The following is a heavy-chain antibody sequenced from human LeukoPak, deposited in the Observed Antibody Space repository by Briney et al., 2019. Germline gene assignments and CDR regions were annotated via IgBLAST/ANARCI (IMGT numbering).Heavy chain of an antibody. V-gene: IGHV4-34*01. CDR3: ARGIAAAAGTLIYYCYGMDV. CDR1: GGSFSGYY. D-gene: IGHD6-13*01. CDR2: INHSGST. Sequence: SETLSLTCAVYGGSFSGYYCNWIRQPPGTGLEWKGEINHSGSTNYNPSLKRRVTISVDTSKNQFSLKLSSVTAAGTAVYYCARGIAAAAGTLIYYCYGMDVWGQGTPVTVSS. J-gene: IGHJ6*02.